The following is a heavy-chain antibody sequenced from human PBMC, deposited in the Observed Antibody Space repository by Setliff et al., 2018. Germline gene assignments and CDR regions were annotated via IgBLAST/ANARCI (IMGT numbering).Heavy chain of an antibody. V-gene: IGHV3-30-3*01. CDR2: ISYDGSNK. D-gene: IGHD3-22*01. CDR3: AREGEYYYDSSGYSGFGDY. CDR1: GFTFSSYA. J-gene: IGHJ4*02. Sequence: GGSLRLSCAASGFTFSSYAMSWVRQAPGKGLEWVAVISYDGSNKYYADSVKGRFTISRDNSKNTLYLQMNSLRAEDTAVYYCAREGEYYYDSSGYSGFGDYWGQGTLVTVSS.